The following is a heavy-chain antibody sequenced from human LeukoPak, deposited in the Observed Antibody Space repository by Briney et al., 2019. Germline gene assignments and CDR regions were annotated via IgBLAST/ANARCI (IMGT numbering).Heavy chain of an antibody. V-gene: IGHV3-11*01. D-gene: IGHD6-13*01. Sequence: GGSLRLSCAASTFTFSDYYMSWIRQAPGKGLEWVSYISSSGSTIYYADSVKGRFTISRDNAKNSLYLQMNSLRAEDTAVYYCARDRQHTRSRYSIRNNWFDPWGQGTLVTVSS. CDR1: TFTFSDYY. CDR2: ISSSGSTI. CDR3: ARDRQHTRSRYSIRNNWFDP. J-gene: IGHJ5*02.